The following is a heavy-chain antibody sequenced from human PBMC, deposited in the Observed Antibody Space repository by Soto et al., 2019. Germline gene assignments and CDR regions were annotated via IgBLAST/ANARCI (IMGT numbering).Heavy chain of an antibody. CDR1: GGSISSSSYY. V-gene: IGHV4-39*01. J-gene: IGHJ4*02. CDR3: AGGDIAVADNFDY. D-gene: IGHD6-19*01. Sequence: SETLSLTCTVSGGSISSSSYYWGWIRHPPGKGLEWIGSIYYSGSTYYNPSLKSRVTISVDTSKNQFSLKLSSVTAADTAVYYCAGGDIAVADNFDYWGQGTLVTVSS. CDR2: IYYSGST.